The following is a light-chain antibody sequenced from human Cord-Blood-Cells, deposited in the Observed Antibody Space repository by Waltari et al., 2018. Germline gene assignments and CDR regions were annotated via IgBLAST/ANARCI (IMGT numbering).Light chain of an antibody. V-gene: IGKV1-5*03. CDR2: KAF. CDR1: QSISSW. J-gene: IGKJ1*01. Sequence: DIQMTQSPSTLSASVGDRVTITCRASQSISSWLAWYQQKPGKAPKLLIYKAFSLESGVPSMCSGSGSGTEFTLTSSSLQPDDFATDYCQQYNSYWTFGQGTKVEIK. CDR3: QQYNSYWT.